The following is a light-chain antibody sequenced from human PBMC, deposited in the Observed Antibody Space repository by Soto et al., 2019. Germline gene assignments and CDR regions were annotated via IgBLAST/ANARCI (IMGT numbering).Light chain of an antibody. J-gene: IGLJ1*01. CDR3: SSYKTSSTTLD. Sequence: QSALTQPASVSGSPGQSITISCTGTSSDVGGYNYVSWYQQHPGKAPQLMISEVSSRSSGVSDRFSGSKSGSTASLTISGLQHDDEDDYYCSSYKTSSTTLDFGTGTKLTVL. CDR2: EVS. CDR1: SSDVGGYNY. V-gene: IGLV2-14*01.